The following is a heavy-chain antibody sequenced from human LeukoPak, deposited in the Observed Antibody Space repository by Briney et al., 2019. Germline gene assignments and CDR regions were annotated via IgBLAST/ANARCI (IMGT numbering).Heavy chain of an antibody. CDR1: GFTFSSYA. V-gene: IGHV3-23*01. Sequence: GGSLRLSCAASGFTFSSYAMSWVRQAPGKGLEWVSGITGSGDTTYYADSVKGRFTISRDKSKNTLYLQVNSLRAEDTAVYYCAKDGSRSAFDIWGQGTMVTVSS. D-gene: IGHD1-1*01. CDR3: AKDGSRSAFDI. CDR2: ITGSGDTT. J-gene: IGHJ3*02.